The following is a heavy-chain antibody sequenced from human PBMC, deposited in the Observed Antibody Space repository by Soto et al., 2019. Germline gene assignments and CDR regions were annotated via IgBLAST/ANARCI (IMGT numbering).Heavy chain of an antibody. CDR3: GLQPSIARPRNFDY. D-gene: IGHD6-6*01. V-gene: IGHV3-23*01. CDR2: ISGSGGST. J-gene: IGHJ4*02. Sequence: PGGSLRLSCAASGFTFSSYAMSWVRQAPGKGLEWVSAISGSGGSTYYADSVKGRFTISRDNSKNTLYLQMNSLRAEDTAVYYCGLQPSIARPRNFDYWGQGTLVTVSS. CDR1: GFTFSSYA.